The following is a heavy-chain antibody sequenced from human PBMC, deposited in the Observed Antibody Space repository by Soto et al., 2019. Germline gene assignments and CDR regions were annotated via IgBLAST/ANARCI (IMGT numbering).Heavy chain of an antibody. V-gene: IGHV4-59*01. D-gene: IGHD3-22*01. CDR2: IYYSGST. Sequence: SETLSLTCTVSGGSISSYYWSWIRQPPGKGLEWIGYIYYSGSTNYNPSLKSRVTISVDTSKNQFSLKLSSVTAADTAVYYCARALYSSGYPFDPWGQGTLVTVSS. CDR3: ARALYSSGYPFDP. CDR1: GGSISSYY. J-gene: IGHJ5*02.